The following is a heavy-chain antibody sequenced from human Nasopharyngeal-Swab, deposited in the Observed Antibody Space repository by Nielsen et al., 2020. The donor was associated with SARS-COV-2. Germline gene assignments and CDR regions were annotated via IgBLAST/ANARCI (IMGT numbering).Heavy chain of an antibody. D-gene: IGHD6-19*01. CDR3: ARGDSSGWYGPFFDY. Sequence: ASVKVSCKTSGYTFTSYFMHWVRQAPGQGLEWMGIINPNAGTTSCAQKFQGRVIMTRDTSTSTVYMELSSLRSDDTAVYYCARGDSSGWYGPFFDYWGQGTLVTVSS. CDR2: INPNAGTT. CDR1: GYTFTSYF. J-gene: IGHJ4*02. V-gene: IGHV1-46*01.